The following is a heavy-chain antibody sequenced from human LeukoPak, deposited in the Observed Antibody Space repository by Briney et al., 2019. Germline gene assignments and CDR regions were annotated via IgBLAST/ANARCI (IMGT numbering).Heavy chain of an antibody. CDR2: VIPMFDTV. Sequence: SVKVSCKASGTFSTHALSWVRQAPGQGLEWMGRVIPMFDTVTYAQKFQDRVTITTDKSTSTAYMELSSLRSEDTAVYYCARAMIAGLGWFDPWGQGDLVTVSS. D-gene: IGHD3-22*01. CDR3: ARAMIAGLGWFDP. V-gene: IGHV1-69*05. J-gene: IGHJ5*02. CDR1: GTFSTHA.